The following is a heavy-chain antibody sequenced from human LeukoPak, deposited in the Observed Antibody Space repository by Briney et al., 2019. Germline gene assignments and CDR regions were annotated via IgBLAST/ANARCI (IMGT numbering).Heavy chain of an antibody. D-gene: IGHD6-13*01. Sequence: ASVKVSCKASEYTFTGYYMHWVRQAPGQGLEWMGWINPNSGGTNYAQKFQGRVTMTRDTSISTAYMELSRLRSDDTAVYYCARDGEVAAAGMFDYWGQGTLVTVSS. J-gene: IGHJ4*02. CDR3: ARDGEVAAAGMFDY. CDR1: EYTFTGYY. CDR2: INPNSGGT. V-gene: IGHV1-2*02.